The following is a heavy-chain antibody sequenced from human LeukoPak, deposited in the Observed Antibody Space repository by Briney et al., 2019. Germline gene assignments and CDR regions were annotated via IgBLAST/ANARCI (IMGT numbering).Heavy chain of an antibody. D-gene: IGHD3-22*01. CDR1: GGSISGYY. V-gene: IGHV4-59*08. CDR3: ARHRTPDYYESSGY. CDR2: IYSSGST. Sequence: SETLSLTCSVSGGSISGYYWSWIRQPPGKGLEWIGIIYSSGSTNYNPSLKSRVTVSVDTPKNQFSLKLTSVTAADTAVYYCARHRTPDYYESSGYWGQGSLVTVSS. J-gene: IGHJ4*02.